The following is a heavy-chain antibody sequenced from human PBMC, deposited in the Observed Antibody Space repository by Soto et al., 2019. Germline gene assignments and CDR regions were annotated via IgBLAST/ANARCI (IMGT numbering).Heavy chain of an antibody. D-gene: IGHD1-26*01. Sequence: ASVEVSCKASGYTFTGYYIHWVRHTPGQGLEWMGWINPNNGGTNYVQKFQGRVTMARDTSISTAYMELRRLTSDDTAVYYCARDLPIVGTTTWDYWGQGTLVTVSS. CDR2: INPNNGGT. CDR3: ARDLPIVGTTTWDY. J-gene: IGHJ4*02. V-gene: IGHV1-2*02. CDR1: GYTFTGYY.